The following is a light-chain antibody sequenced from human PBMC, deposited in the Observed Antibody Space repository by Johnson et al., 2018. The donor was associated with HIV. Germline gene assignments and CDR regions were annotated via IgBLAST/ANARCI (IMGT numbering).Light chain of an antibody. CDR2: DNN. J-gene: IGLJ1*01. Sequence: QSVLTQPPSVSAAPGQTVTISCSGSSSNIGNNYVSWYQQLPGTAPKLLIYDNNKRPSGIPDRFSGSKSGTSATLCITGLQTGDEADYYCGTWDSSLSAGEVFGTGTKVTVL. V-gene: IGLV1-51*01. CDR1: SSNIGNNY. CDR3: GTWDSSLSAGEV.